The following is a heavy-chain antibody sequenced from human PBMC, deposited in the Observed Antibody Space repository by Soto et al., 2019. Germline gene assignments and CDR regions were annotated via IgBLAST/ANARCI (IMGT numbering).Heavy chain of an antibody. CDR2: ISYDGSNK. V-gene: IGHV3-30-3*01. CDR3: ASIADQYYFDY. J-gene: IGHJ4*02. Sequence: GGSLTLSCTASGFTFSSYAMHWVRQAPGKGLEWVAVISYDGSNKYYADSVKGRFTISRDNSKNTLYLQMNSLRAEDTAVYYCASIADQYYFDYWGQGTLVTVSS. CDR1: GFTFSSYA. D-gene: IGHD6-13*01.